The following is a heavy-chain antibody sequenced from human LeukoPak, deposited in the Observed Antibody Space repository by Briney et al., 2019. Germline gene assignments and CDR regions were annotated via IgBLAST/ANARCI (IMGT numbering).Heavy chain of an antibody. V-gene: IGHV4-39*02. CDR1: GXSISYSSYY. CDR2: IYYTGSS. Sequence: SETLSLTCTVSGXSISYSSYYWGWIRQPPGKGLEWIGSIYYTGSSYYNPSLKSRVTISVDTSKNQFSLKLRSVTAADTAVYYCARDCSGGSCFSGPFEYWGQGTLVTVSS. J-gene: IGHJ4*02. CDR3: ARDCSGGSCFSGPFEY. D-gene: IGHD2-15*01.